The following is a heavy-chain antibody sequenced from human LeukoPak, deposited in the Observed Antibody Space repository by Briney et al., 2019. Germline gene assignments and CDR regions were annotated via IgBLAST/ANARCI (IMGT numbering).Heavy chain of an antibody. CDR3: AKDRLGDSSGYYDY. CDR1: GFTFDDYA. J-gene: IGHJ4*02. CDR2: ISWNSGSI. D-gene: IGHD3-22*01. Sequence: GGSLKLSCAASGFTFDDYAMHWVRQAPGKGLEWVSGISWNSGSIGYADSVKGRFTISRDNVKNSLYLQMNSLRAEDTALYYCAKDRLGDSSGYYDYWGQGTLVTVSS. V-gene: IGHV3-9*01.